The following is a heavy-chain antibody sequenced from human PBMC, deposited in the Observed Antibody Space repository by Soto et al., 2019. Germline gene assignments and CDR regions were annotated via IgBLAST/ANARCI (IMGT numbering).Heavy chain of an antibody. CDR3: ARIKWGLNYYNGMDV. CDR2: INPKTAAT. CDR1: GYSFSDYF. J-gene: IGHJ6*02. V-gene: IGHV1-2*02. Sequence: GASAKVSWKPSGYSFSDYFIQWVRQAPGQGLEWVAWINPKTAATNYAKKFQGRVSLTWDTSSTTAYMELTRLRPDDTAVYYCARIKWGLNYYNGMDVWGQGTTVTVSS. D-gene: IGHD1-26*01.